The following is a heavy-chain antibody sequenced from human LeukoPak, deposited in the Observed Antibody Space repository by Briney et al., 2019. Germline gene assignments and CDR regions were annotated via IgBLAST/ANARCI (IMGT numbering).Heavy chain of an antibody. D-gene: IGHD6-19*01. CDR3: ARSHLPSDPTGGWYGSFSWFDP. V-gene: IGHV1-69*13. CDR1: GYTFTKSDY. CDR2: IIPIFGTA. Sequence: GASVKVSCKSSGYTFTKSDYIHWVRQAPGQGLEWMGGIIPIFGTANYAQKFQGRVTITADESTSTAYMELSSLRSEDTAVYYCARSHLPSDPTGGWYGSFSWFDPWGQGTLVTVSS. J-gene: IGHJ5*02.